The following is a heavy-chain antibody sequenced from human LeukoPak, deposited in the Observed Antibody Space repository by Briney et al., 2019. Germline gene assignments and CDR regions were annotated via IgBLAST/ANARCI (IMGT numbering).Heavy chain of an antibody. D-gene: IGHD3-22*01. J-gene: IGHJ4*02. CDR2: ISRSSSTK. CDR1: GFTFSDYN. Sequence: GGSLRLSCAASGFTFSDYNMRWIRQAPGKGLEWVSSISRSSSTKYYADSVKGRFTISRDNAKNSLFLQMNSLRAEDTAVYYCARSGPYYYDSSGYYGYWGQGTLVTVSS. V-gene: IGHV3-11*04. CDR3: ARSGPYYYDSSGYYGY.